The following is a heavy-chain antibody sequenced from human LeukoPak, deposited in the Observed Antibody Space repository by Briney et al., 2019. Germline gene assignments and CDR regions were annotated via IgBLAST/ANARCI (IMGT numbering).Heavy chain of an antibody. D-gene: IGHD3-3*01. CDR1: GGSISSYY. Sequence: ASETLSLTCTVSGGSISSYYWSWIRQPAGKGLEWIGRIYTSGSTNYNPSLKSRVTISVDNSKNQFSLKLTSVTAADTAVYYCATEWLSPYSWFDPWGQGTLVTVPS. J-gene: IGHJ5*02. V-gene: IGHV4-4*07. CDR2: IYTSGST. CDR3: ATEWLSPYSWFDP.